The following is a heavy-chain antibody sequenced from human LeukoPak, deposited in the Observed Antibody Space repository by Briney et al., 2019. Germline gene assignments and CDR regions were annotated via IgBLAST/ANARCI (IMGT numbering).Heavy chain of an antibody. CDR1: GFTFSESP. J-gene: IGHJ5*02. CDR2: MRLDDDTT. CDR3: AKDESHAAQPFDP. D-gene: IGHD2-2*01. V-gene: IGHV3-23*01. Sequence: GGSLRLSCVASGFTFSESPMNWVRQAPGKGLEWVSAMRLDDDTTFYADSGKGRFTISRDDSKNTVYLQMNNLRVEDSALYYCAKDESHAAQPFDPRGQGTPVTVSS.